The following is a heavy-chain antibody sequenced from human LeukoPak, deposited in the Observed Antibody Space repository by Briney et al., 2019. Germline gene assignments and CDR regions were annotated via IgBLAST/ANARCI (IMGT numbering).Heavy chain of an antibody. J-gene: IGHJ4*02. CDR2: ISYDGSNK. CDR1: GFAFSSYG. Sequence: GGSLRLSCAASGFAFSSYGMHWVRQAPGKGLEWVAVISYDGSNKYYADSVKGRFTISRDNSKNTLYLQMNSLRAEDTAVYYCAKDRYYDSSGYFDYWGQGTLVTVSS. CDR3: AKDRYYDSSGYFDY. D-gene: IGHD3-22*01. V-gene: IGHV3-30*18.